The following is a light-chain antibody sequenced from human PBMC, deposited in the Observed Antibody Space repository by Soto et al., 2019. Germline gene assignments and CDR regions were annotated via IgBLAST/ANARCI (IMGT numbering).Light chain of an antibody. CDR3: SSYTGSGTF. CDR2: AVS. J-gene: IGLJ2*01. Sequence: QSVLTQPASVSGSPGQSIAISCTGTSSDVGGYDQVSWYQQYPGKVPKLMIYAVSNRPSGVSDRFSGSQSGNTASLTISGLQAEDEADYYCSSYTGSGTFFGGGTKLTVL. V-gene: IGLV2-14*01. CDR1: SSDVGGYDQ.